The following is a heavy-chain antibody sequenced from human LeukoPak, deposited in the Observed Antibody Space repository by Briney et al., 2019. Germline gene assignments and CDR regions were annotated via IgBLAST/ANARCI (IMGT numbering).Heavy chain of an antibody. D-gene: IGHD3-9*01. Sequence: SEILSLTCAVYGGSFSGYYWSWIRQPPGKGLEWIGEINHSGSTNYNPSLKSRVTISVDTSKNQFSLKLSSVTAADTAVYYCARGSLRYFDWLRGAEYFQHWGQGTLVTVSS. CDR3: ARGSLRYFDWLRGAEYFQH. V-gene: IGHV4-34*01. CDR1: GGSFSGYY. CDR2: INHSGST. J-gene: IGHJ1*01.